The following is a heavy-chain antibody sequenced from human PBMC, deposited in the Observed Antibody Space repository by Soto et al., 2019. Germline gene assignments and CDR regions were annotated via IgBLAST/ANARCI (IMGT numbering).Heavy chain of an antibody. Sequence: EVQLVESGGGLVQPGGSLRLSCAASGFTVSTKYMSWVRQAPGKGLEWVSVIYSGGSTFYADSVRGRFTISRDNSKNTVNLQMNGLIAEYTAVYYCARDPWAADYWGQGTLVTVSS. CDR3: ARDPWAADY. D-gene: IGHD3-16*01. CDR1: GFTVSTKY. V-gene: IGHV3-66*01. CDR2: IYSGGST. J-gene: IGHJ4*02.